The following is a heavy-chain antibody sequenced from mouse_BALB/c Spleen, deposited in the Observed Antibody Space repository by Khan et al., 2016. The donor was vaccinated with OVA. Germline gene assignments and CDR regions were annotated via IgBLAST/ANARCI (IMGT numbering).Heavy chain of an antibody. V-gene: IGHV1-7*01. CDR2: IDPTTGYT. D-gene: IGHD1-1*01. J-gene: IGHJ3*01. CDR1: GYTFTNYW. Sequence: VQLQESGAELAKPGASVKMSCKASGYTFTNYWMHWVKQRPGQGLEWIGYIDPTTGYTEYNQKFKDKATLTADKSSSTASIHLSSLTSANSAFYYCTSHGSSYTWFGYWDQGTLVTVAA. CDR3: TSHGSSYTWFGY.